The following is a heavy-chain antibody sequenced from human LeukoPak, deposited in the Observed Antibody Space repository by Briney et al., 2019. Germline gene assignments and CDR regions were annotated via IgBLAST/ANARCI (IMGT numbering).Heavy chain of an antibody. Sequence: GESLKISCKGSGYSFTSYWIAWVRQMPGKGLEWMGIIYPGDSDTRYSPSFQGQVTISADKSISTAYLQWSSLKASDTAMYYCARHGRYCSGGSCSLLYYYYMDVWGKGTTVTVSS. CDR1: GYSFTSYW. V-gene: IGHV5-51*01. CDR3: ARHGRYCSGGSCSLLYYYYMDV. J-gene: IGHJ6*03. CDR2: IYPGDSDT. D-gene: IGHD2-15*01.